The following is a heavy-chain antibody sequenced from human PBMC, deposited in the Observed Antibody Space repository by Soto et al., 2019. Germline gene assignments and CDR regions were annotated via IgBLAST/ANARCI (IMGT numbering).Heavy chain of an antibody. D-gene: IGHD6-6*01. Sequence: QVQLVESGGGVVQHGRSLRLSCAASGFTFSSYGMHWVRQAPGKGLEWVAVIWYDGSNQYYADSVKGRFTISRDNSKNTLYLQMNSLRAEDTAVYYCARRRRDRAAHPPRPYYYYYGMDVWGQGTTVTVSS. CDR1: GFTFSSYG. J-gene: IGHJ6*02. V-gene: IGHV3-33*01. CDR2: IWYDGSNQ. CDR3: ARRRRDRAAHPPRPYYYYYGMDV.